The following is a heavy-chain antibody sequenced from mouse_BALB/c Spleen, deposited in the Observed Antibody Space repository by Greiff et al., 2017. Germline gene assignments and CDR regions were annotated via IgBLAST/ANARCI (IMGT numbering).Heavy chain of an antibody. Sequence: DVKLVESGGGLVKPGGSLKLSCAASGFTFSSYTMSWVRQTPEKRLEWVATISSGGGNTYYPDSVKGRFTISRDNAKNNLYLQMSSLRSEDTALYYCARGDYGPWFAYWGQGTLVTVSA. CDR3: ARGDYGPWFAY. J-gene: IGHJ3*01. V-gene: IGHV5-9*03. D-gene: IGHD2-4*01. CDR1: GFTFSSYT. CDR2: ISSGGGNT.